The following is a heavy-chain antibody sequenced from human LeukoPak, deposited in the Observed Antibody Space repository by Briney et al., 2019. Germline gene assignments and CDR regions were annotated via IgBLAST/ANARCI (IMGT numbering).Heavy chain of an antibody. Sequence: SQTLSLTCTVSGVSISSGGYYWSWIRQPPGRGLEWIGYTLHTGRTYYNPPLKSRVTISVDRSKNQFSLKVSSVTAADTAVYYCARAPLYGGHADWFDPWGQGTLVTVSS. V-gene: IGHV4-30-2*01. CDR3: ARAPLYGGHADWFDP. CDR1: GVSISSGGYY. J-gene: IGHJ5*02. D-gene: IGHD4-17*01. CDR2: TLHTGRT.